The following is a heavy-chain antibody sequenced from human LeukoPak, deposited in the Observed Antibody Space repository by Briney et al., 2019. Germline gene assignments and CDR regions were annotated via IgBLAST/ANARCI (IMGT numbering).Heavy chain of an antibody. V-gene: IGHV4-59*08. Sequence: SETLSLTCTVSGPSISRYYWSCIRQPPGRGRECIGYIYDSASTNYNPSLKCRVTISVDPSKHQFSLKLSSVTAADTAVYYCARNIVVVPAANPGGVDYWGQGTLVTVSS. D-gene: IGHD2-2*01. J-gene: IGHJ4*02. CDR1: GPSISRYY. CDR3: ARNIVVVPAANPGGVDY. CDR2: IYDSAST.